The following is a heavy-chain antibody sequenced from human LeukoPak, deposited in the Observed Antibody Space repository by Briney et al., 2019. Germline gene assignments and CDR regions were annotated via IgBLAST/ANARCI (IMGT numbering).Heavy chain of an antibody. CDR3: ARESSSSRYFMDV. CDR2: IHYSGST. D-gene: IGHD6-6*01. Sequence: SETLSLTCSVSGGSTSTSTSYWGWIRQPPGKGLEWIESIHYSGSTYKNPSLKSRVTISMDTSKSQFSLKVTSLTAADSAVYYCARESSSSRYFMDVWGRGTTVTVSS. J-gene: IGHJ6*03. V-gene: IGHV4-39*07. CDR1: GGSTSTSTSY.